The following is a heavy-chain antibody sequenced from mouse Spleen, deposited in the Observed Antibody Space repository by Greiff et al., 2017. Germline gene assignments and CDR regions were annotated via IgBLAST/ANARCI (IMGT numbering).Heavy chain of an antibody. CDR3: ASHKFITTSMDY. CDR1: GDSITSGY. Sequence: EVKLMESGPSLVKPSQTLSLTCSVTGDSITSGYWNWIRKFPGNKLEYMGYISYSGSTYYNPSLKSRISITRDTSKNQYYLQLNSVTTEDTATYYCASHKFITTSMDYWGQGTSVTVSS. V-gene: IGHV3-8*02. J-gene: IGHJ4*01. D-gene: IGHD1-1*01. CDR2: ISYSGST.